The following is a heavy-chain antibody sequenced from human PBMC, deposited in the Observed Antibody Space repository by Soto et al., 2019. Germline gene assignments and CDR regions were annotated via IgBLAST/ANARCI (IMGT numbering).Heavy chain of an antibody. Sequence: SETLSLTCAVSGGSISSSNWWSWVRQPPGKGLEWIGEIYHSGSTNYNPSLKSRVTISVDKSKNQFSLKLSSVTAADTAVYYCARGQVAAAGNFDYWGQGTLVTVSS. CDR2: IYHSGST. CDR1: GGSISSSNW. CDR3: ARGQVAAAGNFDY. J-gene: IGHJ4*02. V-gene: IGHV4-4*02. D-gene: IGHD6-13*01.